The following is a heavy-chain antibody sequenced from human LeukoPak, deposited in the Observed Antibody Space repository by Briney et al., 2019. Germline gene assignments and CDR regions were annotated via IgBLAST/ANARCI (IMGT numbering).Heavy chain of an antibody. CDR1: GYTFTSYG. Sequence: ASVKVSCKASGYTFTSYGISWVRQAPGQGLEWMGWISSYDGNTNYAQKLQDRLTMTTDTSTSTVYMELRSLRSDDTAVYYCARDGVVTPYYFDYWGQGTLVTVSS. CDR2: ISSYDGNT. V-gene: IGHV1-18*01. D-gene: IGHD3-3*01. J-gene: IGHJ4*02. CDR3: ARDGVVTPYYFDY.